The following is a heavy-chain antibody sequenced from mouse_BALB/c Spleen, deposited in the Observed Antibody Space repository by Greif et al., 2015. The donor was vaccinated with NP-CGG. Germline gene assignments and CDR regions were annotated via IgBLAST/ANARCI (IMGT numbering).Heavy chain of an antibody. V-gene: IGHV1-15*01. CDR2: IDPETGGT. J-gene: IGHJ4*01. CDR3: TRFYDGYYPYAMDY. CDR1: GYTFTDYE. D-gene: IGHD2-3*01. Sequence: QVQLQQSGAELVRPGASVTLSCKASGYTFTDYEMHWVKQTPVHDLEWIGAIDPETGGTAYNQKFKGKATLTADKSSSTAYMELRSLTSEDSAVYYCTRFYDGYYPYAMDYWGQGTSVTVSS.